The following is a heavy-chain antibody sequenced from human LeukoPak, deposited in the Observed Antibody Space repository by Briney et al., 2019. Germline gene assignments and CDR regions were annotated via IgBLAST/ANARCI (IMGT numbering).Heavy chain of an antibody. J-gene: IGHJ4*02. CDR2: ISGSGGST. V-gene: IGHV3-23*01. CDR3: AKEMFGWYFDY. CDR1: GFTFSSYA. D-gene: IGHD6-19*01. Sequence: GGSLRLSCAASGFTFSSYAMSWVRQAPGKGLEWVSAISGSGGSTSYAESVKGRFAISRDNSKNTLYLQMNSLRAEDMAVYYCAKEMFGWYFDYWGQGTLVTVSS.